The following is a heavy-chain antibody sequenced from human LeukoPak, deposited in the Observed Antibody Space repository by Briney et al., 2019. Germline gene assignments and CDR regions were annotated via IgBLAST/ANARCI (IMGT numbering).Heavy chain of an antibody. CDR3: ARDRRLGGLDY. J-gene: IGHJ4*02. V-gene: IGHV3-48*01. CDR2: ISSSSSTI. D-gene: IGHD4-23*01. CDR1: GFTFSSYA. Sequence: GGSLRLSCAASGFTFSSYAMNWVRQAPGKGLEWVSYISSSSSTIYYADSVKGRFTISRDNAKNSLYLQMNSLRAEDTAVYYCARDRRLGGLDYWGQGTLVTVSS.